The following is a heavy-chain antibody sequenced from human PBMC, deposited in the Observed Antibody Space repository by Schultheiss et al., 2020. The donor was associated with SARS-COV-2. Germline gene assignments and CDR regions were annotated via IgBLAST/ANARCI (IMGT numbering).Heavy chain of an antibody. Sequence: GGSLRLSCAASGFTFSSYGMHWVRQAPGKGLEWVSRINSDGSSTSYADSVKGRFTISRDNAKNSLYLQMNSLRAEDTAVYYCARGKGATTYLDYWGQGTLVTVSS. CDR1: GFTFSSYG. CDR2: INSDGSST. J-gene: IGHJ4*02. D-gene: IGHD1-26*01. V-gene: IGHV3-74*01. CDR3: ARGKGATTYLDY.